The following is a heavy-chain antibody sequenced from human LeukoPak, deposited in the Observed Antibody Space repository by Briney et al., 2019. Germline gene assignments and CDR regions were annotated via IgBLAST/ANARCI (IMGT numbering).Heavy chain of an antibody. CDR3: ARDVEYSSERFNY. CDR2: INPNSGGT. CDR1: GYTFTGYY. D-gene: IGHD6-19*01. V-gene: IGHV1-2*02. J-gene: IGHJ4*02. Sequence: ASVKVSCKASGYTFTGYYLHWVRQAPGQGLEWMGWINPNSGGTNYAQKFQGRVTMTRDTSISTAYMELSRLRSDDTAVCYCARDVEYSSERFNYWGQGTLVTVSS.